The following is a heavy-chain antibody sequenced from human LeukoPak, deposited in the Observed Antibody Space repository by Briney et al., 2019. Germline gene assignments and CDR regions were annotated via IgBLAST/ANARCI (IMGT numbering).Heavy chain of an antibody. J-gene: IGHJ6*03. V-gene: IGHV3-30*02. D-gene: IGHD6-13*01. CDR2: IRYDGSNK. CDR3: AKDREYSSSWYAGYYYYYMDV. CDR1: GFTFSSYG. Sequence: PGGSLRLSCAASGFTFSSYGMHWVRQAPGKGLEWVAFIRYDGSNKYYADSVKGRFTISRDNSKNTLYLQMNSLRAEDTAVYYCAKDREYSSSWYAGYYYYYMDVWGKGTTVTISS.